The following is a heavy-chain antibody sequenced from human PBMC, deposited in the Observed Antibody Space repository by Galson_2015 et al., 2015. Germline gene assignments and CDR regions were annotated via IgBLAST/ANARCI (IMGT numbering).Heavy chain of an antibody. CDR3: ARESIREFDP. D-gene: IGHD3-10*01. V-gene: IGHV1-18*04. CDR1: GYTFNRHA. J-gene: IGHJ5*02. Sequence: SVKVSCKASGYTFNRHAIIWVRQAPGQGLEWMGWISGYDYKTIYGKKFQGRLTMTIDTSTRTIYMELRTLTSDDTAVYYCARESIREFDPWGQGTLVTIAS. CDR2: ISGYDYKT.